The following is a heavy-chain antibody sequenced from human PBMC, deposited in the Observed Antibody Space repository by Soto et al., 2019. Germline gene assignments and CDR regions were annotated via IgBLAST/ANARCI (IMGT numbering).Heavy chain of an antibody. CDR1: GYTFTSYG. J-gene: IGHJ6*03. Sequence: GSSVKVSCKASGYTFTSYGISWVRQPPGQGLEWMGWISAYNGNTNYAQKLQGRVTMTTDTSTSTAYMELRSLRSDDTVVYYCARWRGDYYYHMDVWGKGTTVTVSS. CDR3: ARWRGDYYYHMDV. V-gene: IGHV1-18*01. D-gene: IGHD3-10*01. CDR2: ISAYNGNT.